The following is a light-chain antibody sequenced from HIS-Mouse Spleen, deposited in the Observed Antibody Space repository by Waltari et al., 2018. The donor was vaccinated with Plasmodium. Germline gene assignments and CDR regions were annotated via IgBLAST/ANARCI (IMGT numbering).Light chain of an antibody. CDR3: QAWDSSTVV. V-gene: IGLV3-1*01. J-gene: IGLJ2*01. CDR1: KLGYKS. CDR2: QDG. Sequence: SYELTQPPSVSVSPGQTASITCSGDKLGYKSACWYQQKPGQSPVLVIYQDGKRPSGIPERFSGSNSGNTATLTISGTQAMDEADYYCQAWDSSTVVFGGGTKLTVL.